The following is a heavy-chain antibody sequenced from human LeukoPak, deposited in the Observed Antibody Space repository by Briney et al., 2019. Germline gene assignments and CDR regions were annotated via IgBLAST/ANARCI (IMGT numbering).Heavy chain of an antibody. V-gene: IGHV4-59*01. CDR2: IYYSGST. J-gene: IGHJ4*02. CDR3: GRGGAFDY. CDR1: GDTISPYY. D-gene: IGHD4/OR15-4a*01. Sequence: SETLSLTCTVFGDTISPYYWSWIRQPPGKGLEWIGCIYYSGSTNYNPSLKSRVTISVDTSKNQFSLKLSSVTAADTAVYYCGRGGAFDYWGQGALVTVSS.